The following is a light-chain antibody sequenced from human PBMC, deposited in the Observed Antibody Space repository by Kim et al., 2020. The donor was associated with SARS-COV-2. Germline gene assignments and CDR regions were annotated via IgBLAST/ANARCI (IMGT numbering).Light chain of an antibody. CDR2: WAS. CDR3: LQYFRTPYT. J-gene: IGKJ2*01. CDR1: QSVLYSSNNNDL. V-gene: IGKV4-1*01. Sequence: DIVMIQSPDSLAVSLGERATINCKSSQSVLYSSNNNDLLAWYQQKPGQPPTVLFYWASTRESGVPDRFSASGSGTDFTLTISSLQAEDVAVYYCLQYFRTPYTFGQGTKLEI.